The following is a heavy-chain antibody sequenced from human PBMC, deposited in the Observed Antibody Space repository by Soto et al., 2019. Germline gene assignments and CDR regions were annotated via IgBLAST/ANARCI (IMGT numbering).Heavy chain of an antibody. CDR1: GFTFSSSA. V-gene: IGHV3-23*01. J-gene: IGHJ4*02. Sequence: GGSLRLTCAASGFTFSSSAMSWVRQAPGEGLEWVWSVSRSGGNTYYADSVKGRFTISIDNSKNTLYLKMNSLRAEDTAVEYCAKDFEHYDILTAYPTFGXWGQGTWVT. CDR3: AKDFEHYDILTAYPTFGX. D-gene: IGHD3-9*01. CDR2: VSRSGGNT.